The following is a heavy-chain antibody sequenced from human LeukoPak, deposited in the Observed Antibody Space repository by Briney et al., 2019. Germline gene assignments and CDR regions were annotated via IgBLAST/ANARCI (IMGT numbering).Heavy chain of an antibody. D-gene: IGHD3-10*01. CDR1: GGTFSSYA. Sequence: GASVKVSCKASGGTFSSYAISWVRQAPGQGLEWMGRIIPILGIANYAQKFQGRVTITADKSTSTAYMELSSLRSEDTAVYYCASTPKRVVRGVIYWYFDLWGRGTLVTVSS. CDR2: IIPILGIA. CDR3: ASTPKRVVRGVIYWYFDL. J-gene: IGHJ2*01. V-gene: IGHV1-69*04.